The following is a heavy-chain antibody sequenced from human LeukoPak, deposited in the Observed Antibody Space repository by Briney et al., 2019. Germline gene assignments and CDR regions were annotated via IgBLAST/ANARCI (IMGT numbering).Heavy chain of an antibody. Sequence: GGSLRLSCAASGFTFTNYWMSWVRQAPGKGLEWVANIKQDGTEKNYVDSVKGRFTISRDNAKNSLYLQMNSLRAEDTAVYYCAKAGNGFGYWGQGALVTVSS. CDR2: IKQDGTEK. D-gene: IGHD2-8*01. J-gene: IGHJ4*02. CDR1: GFTFTNYW. CDR3: AKAGNGFGY. V-gene: IGHV3-7*01.